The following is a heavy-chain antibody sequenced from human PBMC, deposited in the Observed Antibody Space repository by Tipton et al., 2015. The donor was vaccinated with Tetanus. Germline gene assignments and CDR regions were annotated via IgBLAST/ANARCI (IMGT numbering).Heavy chain of an antibody. V-gene: IGHV3-9*01. CDR3: ARDGWTAIQGSRIDS. D-gene: IGHD3/OR15-3a*01. CDR1: GFRFDNHA. CDR2: ISWNGGTI. J-gene: IGHJ4*02. Sequence: SLRLSCATSGFRFDNHAMHWVRQGPGKALEWVSGISWNGGTITYADSVKGRFTISRDNSKNSVHLQMDNVRPEDTAKYYCARDGWTAIQGSRIDSWGPETLVTVSS.